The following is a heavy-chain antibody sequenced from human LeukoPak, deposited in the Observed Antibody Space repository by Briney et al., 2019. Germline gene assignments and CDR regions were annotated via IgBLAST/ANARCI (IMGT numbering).Heavy chain of an antibody. CDR2: ISYDGSNK. J-gene: IGHJ4*02. CDR3: ARASYSSSWYGYFDY. CDR1: GFTFSSYA. V-gene: IGHV3-30-3*01. D-gene: IGHD6-13*01. Sequence: GGSLRLSCAASGFTFSSYAMHWVRQAPGKGLEWVAVISYDGSNKYYADSVKGRFTISRDNSKNTLYLQMNSLRAEDTAVYYCARASYSSSWYGYFDYWGQGTLVTVSS.